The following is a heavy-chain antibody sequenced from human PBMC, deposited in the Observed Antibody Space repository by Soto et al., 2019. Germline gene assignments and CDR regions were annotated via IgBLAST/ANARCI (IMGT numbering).Heavy chain of an antibody. CDR2: IYYSGST. V-gene: IGHV4-59*01. CDR1: GGSISSYC. J-gene: IGHJ4*02. D-gene: IGHD3-3*02. CDR3: ARGIRRRDQHLDY. Sequence: PSETLSLTCTVSGGSISSYCWSWIRQPPGKGLEWIGYIYYSGSTNYNPSLKSRVTISVDTSKNQFSLKLSSVTAADTAVYYCARGIRRRDQHLDYWGQGTLVTVSS.